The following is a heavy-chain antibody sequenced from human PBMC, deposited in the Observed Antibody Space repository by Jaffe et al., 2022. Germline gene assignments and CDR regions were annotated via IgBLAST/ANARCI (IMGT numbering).Heavy chain of an antibody. D-gene: IGHD1-1*01. J-gene: IGHJ2*01. CDR1: GFAFGDYE. CDR3: ARQGRDGYNSYWYFDL. Sequence: EGQLVESGGGLIQPGRTLRVSCAASGFAFGDYEMNWVRQAPGEGLQWLSYISGSGGAINYADSVKGRFTVSRDNARNILYLQINSLRAEDTAIYYCARQGRDGYNSYWYFDLWGRGTLVTVSS. CDR2: ISGSGGAI. V-gene: IGHV3-48*03.